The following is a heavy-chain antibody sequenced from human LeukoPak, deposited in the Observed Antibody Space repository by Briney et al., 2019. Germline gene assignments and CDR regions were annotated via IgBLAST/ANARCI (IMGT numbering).Heavy chain of an antibody. Sequence: PGGSLRLSCAASGFTFSSYWMSWVRQAPGKGLEWVANIKQDGSEKYYVDSVKGRFTISRDNAKNSLYLQMNSLRAEDTAVYYCARDGGNLIVGADWFDYWGQGTLVTVSS. CDR1: GFTFSSYW. CDR3: ARDGGNLIVGADWFDY. V-gene: IGHV3-7*01. J-gene: IGHJ4*02. CDR2: IKQDGSEK. D-gene: IGHD1-26*01.